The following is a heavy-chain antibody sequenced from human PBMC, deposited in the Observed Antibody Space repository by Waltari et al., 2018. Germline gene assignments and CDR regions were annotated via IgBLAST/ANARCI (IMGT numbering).Heavy chain of an antibody. CDR3: ARMGGVYSGSYRMYYFDY. V-gene: IGHV1-69*13. J-gene: IGHJ4*02. CDR1: GGTFSSYA. D-gene: IGHD1-26*01. Sequence: QVQLVQSGAEVKKPGSSVKVSCKASGGTFSSYAISWVRQAPGQGLEWMGGIIPIFGTANYAQKFQGRVTITADESTSTAYMELSSLRSEDTAVYYCARMGGVYSGSYRMYYFDYWGQGTLVTVSS. CDR2: IIPIFGTA.